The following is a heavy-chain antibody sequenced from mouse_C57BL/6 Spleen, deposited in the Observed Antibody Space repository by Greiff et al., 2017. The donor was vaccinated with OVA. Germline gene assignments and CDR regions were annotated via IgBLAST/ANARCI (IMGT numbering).Heavy chain of an antibody. D-gene: IGHD1-2*01. CDR2: ISNLAYSI. J-gene: IGHJ1*03. Sequence: EVQRVESGGGLVQPGGSLKLSCAASGFTFSDYGMAWVRQAPRKGPEWVAFISNLAYSIYYADTVTGRFTISRENAKNTLYLEMSSLRSEDTAMYYCARYYGEGYFDVWGTGTTVTVSS. CDR3: ARYYGEGYFDV. CDR1: GFTFSDYG. V-gene: IGHV5-15*01.